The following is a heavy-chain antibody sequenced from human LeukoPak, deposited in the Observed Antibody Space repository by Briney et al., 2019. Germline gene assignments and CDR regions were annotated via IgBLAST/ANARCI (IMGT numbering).Heavy chain of an antibody. D-gene: IGHD3-22*01. Sequence: PGGSLRLSCAASGFTFSSYSMNWVGQAPGKGVEWVSSISSSSSYIYYADSVKGRFTISRDNAKNSLYLQMNSLRAEDTVVYYCARVGITMIVVDAFDIWGQGTMVTVSS. CDR2: ISSSSSYI. CDR1: GFTFSSYS. J-gene: IGHJ3*02. CDR3: ARVGITMIVVDAFDI. V-gene: IGHV3-21*01.